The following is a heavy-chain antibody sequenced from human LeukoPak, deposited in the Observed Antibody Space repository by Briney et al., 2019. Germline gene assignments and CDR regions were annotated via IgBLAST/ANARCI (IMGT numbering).Heavy chain of an antibody. CDR3: AREREQQLVGGCDAFDI. CDR2: INLDGTII. CDR1: GFAFRSYW. Sequence: GGSLRLSCRASGFAFRSYWMHWVRQAPGKGLEWVSRINLDGTIIRYADSVEGRFTISRDNSKNTLYLQMNSLRAEDTAVYYCAREREQQLVGGCDAFDIWGQGTMVTVSS. V-gene: IGHV3-74*01. D-gene: IGHD6-13*01. J-gene: IGHJ3*02.